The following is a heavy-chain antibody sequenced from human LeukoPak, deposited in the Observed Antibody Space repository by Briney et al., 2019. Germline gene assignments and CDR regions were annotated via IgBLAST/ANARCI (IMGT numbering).Heavy chain of an antibody. D-gene: IGHD1-14*01. CDR2: ISSSSSYI. CDR1: GFTFSSYS. J-gene: IGHJ4*02. V-gene: IGHV3-21*01. Sequence: GGSLRLSCAASGFTFSSYSMNWVRQAPGKGLEWVSSISSSSSYIYYADSVKGRFTISRDNAKNSLYLQMNSLRAEDTAVYYCARGPPIWSGPIDYWGQGTLVTVSS. CDR3: ARGPPIWSGPIDY.